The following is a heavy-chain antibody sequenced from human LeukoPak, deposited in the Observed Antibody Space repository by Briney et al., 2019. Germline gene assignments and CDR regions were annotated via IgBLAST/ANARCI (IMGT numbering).Heavy chain of an antibody. V-gene: IGHV3-15*01. CDR3: TTRIAAAGLLSDFDY. J-gene: IGHJ4*02. D-gene: IGHD6-13*01. CDR1: GFTFSNAW. Sequence: GGSLRLSCAASGFTFSNAWMSWVRQAPGKGLEWVGRIKSKTDGGTTVYAAPVKGRFTISRDDSKNTLYLQMNSLKTEDTAVYYCTTRIAAAGLLSDFDYWGQGTLVTVSS. CDR2: IKSKTDGGTT.